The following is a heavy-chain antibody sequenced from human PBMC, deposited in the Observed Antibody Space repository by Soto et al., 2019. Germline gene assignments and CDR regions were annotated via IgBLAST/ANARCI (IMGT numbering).Heavy chain of an antibody. CDR1: GYTFTSYA. CDR3: ASAVSGWYDWNYSDI. D-gene: IGHD6-19*01. J-gene: IGHJ3*02. Sequence: ASVKVSCKASGYTFTSYAMHWVRQAPGQRLEWMGWINAGNGNTKYSQKFQGRVTITRDTSASTAYMELSSLRSEDTAVYYCASAVSGWYDWNYSDIWGQGTMVTVSS. CDR2: INAGNGNT. V-gene: IGHV1-3*01.